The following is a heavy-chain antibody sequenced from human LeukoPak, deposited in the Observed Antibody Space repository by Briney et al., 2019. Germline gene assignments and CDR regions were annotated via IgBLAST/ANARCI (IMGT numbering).Heavy chain of an antibody. Sequence: GGSLRLSCAASGFTFSSYDMHWVRQATGKGLEWVSAIGTAGDTYYPGSVKGRFTISRENAKNSLYLQMNSLRAGDTAVYYCARRCRSYSSGWYYDYWGQGTLVTVSS. CDR3: ARRCRSYSSGWYYDY. CDR2: IGTAGDT. CDR1: GFTFSSYD. V-gene: IGHV3-13*01. J-gene: IGHJ4*02. D-gene: IGHD6-19*01.